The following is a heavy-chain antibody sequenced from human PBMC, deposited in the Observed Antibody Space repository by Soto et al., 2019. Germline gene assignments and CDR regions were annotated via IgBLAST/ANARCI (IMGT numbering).Heavy chain of an antibody. CDR1: GFTFDDYT. V-gene: IGHV3-43*01. CDR3: AKEHGSGYDYVNYYGMDV. J-gene: IGHJ6*02. CDR2: ISWDGGST. Sequence: GGSLRLSCAASGFTFDDYTMHWVRQAPGKGLEWVSLISWDGGSTYYADSVKGRFTISRDNSKNSLYLQMNSLRTEDTALYYCAKEHGSGYDYVNYYGMDVWGQGTTVTVSS. D-gene: IGHD5-12*01.